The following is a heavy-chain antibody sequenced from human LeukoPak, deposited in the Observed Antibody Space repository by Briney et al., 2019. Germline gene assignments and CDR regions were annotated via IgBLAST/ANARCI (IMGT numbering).Heavy chain of an antibody. CDR2: INHRGST. Sequence: SVTLSLTCAVYGGSFSGYYWSCIRRPPGEGLEWIGEINHRGSTNYNPSLKSRVTISVDTSKNQFSLKLSSVTAADTAVYYCARGPPHLGQCDYWRQGTLLSVSS. V-gene: IGHV4-34*01. J-gene: IGHJ4*02. CDR1: GGSFSGYY. D-gene: IGHD6-19*01. CDR3: ARGPPHLGQCDY.